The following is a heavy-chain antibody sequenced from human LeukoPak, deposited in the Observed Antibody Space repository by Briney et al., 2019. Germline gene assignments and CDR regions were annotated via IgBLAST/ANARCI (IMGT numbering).Heavy chain of an antibody. V-gene: IGHV4-28*01. CDR3: ARKENVYYYFDY. Sequence: SETLSLTCAVSGYSITSSSWWGWIRQPPGKGLEWIGYIYHSGTTYYNPSLQSRVTMSVGTSKNQFSLKLGSVTAVDTAVYYCARKENVYYYFDYWGQGTLVTVSS. D-gene: IGHD3-10*01. J-gene: IGHJ4*02. CDR2: IYHSGTT. CDR1: GYSITSSSW.